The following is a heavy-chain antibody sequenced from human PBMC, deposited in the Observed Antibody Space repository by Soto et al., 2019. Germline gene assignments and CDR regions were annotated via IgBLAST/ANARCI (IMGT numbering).Heavy chain of an antibody. CDR2: IIPIFGTT. CDR3: AIEIAAGTNNWGDP. D-gene: IGHD6-13*01. J-gene: IGHJ5*02. CDR1: GGTFSSYA. Sequence: WASVKVSCKASGGTFSSYAFSWVRQAPGQGLEWMGGIIPIFGTTNYAQKFQGRVTLIADESPRTAYMELTSLSSKHTAVYYCAIEIAAGTNNWGDPWGRGTRVTVS. V-gene: IGHV1-69*13.